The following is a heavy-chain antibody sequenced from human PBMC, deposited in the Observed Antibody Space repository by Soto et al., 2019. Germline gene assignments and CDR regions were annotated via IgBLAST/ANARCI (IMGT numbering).Heavy chain of an antibody. V-gene: IGHV3-23*01. CDR3: AKASGESYPGSRVFDS. J-gene: IGHJ4*02. Sequence: GSLRLSCAASGFTFSGYAMSWVRQAPGTGLEWVSVILNTGGDALYADSVEGRFTISRDNFKNTLYLQMNSLRAEDAAIYYCAKASGESYPGSRVFDSWGQGTRVTVSS. CDR1: GFTFSGYA. CDR2: ILNTGGDA. D-gene: IGHD3-10*01.